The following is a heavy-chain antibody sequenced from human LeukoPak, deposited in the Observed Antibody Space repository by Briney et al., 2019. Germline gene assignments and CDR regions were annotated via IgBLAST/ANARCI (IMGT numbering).Heavy chain of an antibody. CDR1: GFTFSSYS. J-gene: IGHJ4*02. CDR3: ARGRPYCSGGSCSDSLDY. Sequence: PGGSLRLSCAASGFTFSSYSMNWVRQAPGKELEWVSSISSSSSYIYYADSVKGRFTISRDNAKNSLYLQTNSLRAEDTAVYYCARGRPYCSGGSCSDSLDYWGQGTLVTVSS. V-gene: IGHV3-21*01. D-gene: IGHD2-15*01. CDR2: ISSSSSYI.